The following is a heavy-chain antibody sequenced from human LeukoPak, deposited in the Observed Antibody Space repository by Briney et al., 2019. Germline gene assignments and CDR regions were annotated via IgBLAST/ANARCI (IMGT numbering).Heavy chain of an antibody. CDR2: IGAYNGNT. D-gene: IGHD2-2*01. J-gene: IGHJ3*02. CDR3: ARAYCSSTSCYGGAFDI. Sequence: ASVKVSCKASGYTFTSYGISWVRQAPGQGLEWMGWIGAYNGNTNYAQKLQGRVTMTTDTSTSTAYMELRSLRSDDTAVYYCARAYCSSTSCYGGAFDIWGQGTMVTVSS. CDR1: GYTFTSYG. V-gene: IGHV1-18*01.